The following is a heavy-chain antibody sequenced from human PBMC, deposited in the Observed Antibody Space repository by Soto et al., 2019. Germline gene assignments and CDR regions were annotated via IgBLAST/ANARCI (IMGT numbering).Heavy chain of an antibody. Sequence: GGSLRLSCAASGFTFDDYAMHWVRQAPGKGLEWVSGISWNSGSIGYADSVKGRFTISRDNAKNSLYLQMNSLRAEDTALYYCAKDADTAMSAYMDVWGKGTTVTVSS. CDR2: ISWNSGSI. CDR3: AKDADTAMSAYMDV. J-gene: IGHJ6*03. V-gene: IGHV3-9*01. CDR1: GFTFDDYA. D-gene: IGHD5-18*01.